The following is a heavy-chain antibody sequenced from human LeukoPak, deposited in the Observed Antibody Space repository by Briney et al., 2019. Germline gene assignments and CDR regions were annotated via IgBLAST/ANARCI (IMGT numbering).Heavy chain of an antibody. D-gene: IGHD5-18*01. V-gene: IGHV4-59*11. CDR1: GGSMTTHH. CDR2: VFDSGRT. J-gene: IGHJ4*02. Sequence: SETLSLTCTVSGGSMTTHHWNWIRQTPGKGLEWIGYVFDSGRTKENPSLKSRVTLSADTSKNQLSLRLSSVTAADTAVYYCTTIKRGNIFGYFDFWGQGIPVTVSS. CDR3: TTIKRGNIFGYFDF.